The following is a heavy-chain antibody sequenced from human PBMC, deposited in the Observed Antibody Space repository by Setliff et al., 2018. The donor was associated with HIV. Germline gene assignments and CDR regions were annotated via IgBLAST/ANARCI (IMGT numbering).Heavy chain of an antibody. Sequence: LRLSCAAPGFTFSSYAMSWVRQAPGKGLEWVSATSGSGVGTYYADSVKGRFTISRDNSKNTLYLQMNSLRAEDTAVYYCAKHRDFGSGSYFDHWGQGTKVTVSS. CDR1: GFTFSSYA. J-gene: IGHJ4*02. CDR3: AKHRDFGSGSYFDH. CDR2: TSGSGVGT. D-gene: IGHD3-10*01. V-gene: IGHV3-23*01.